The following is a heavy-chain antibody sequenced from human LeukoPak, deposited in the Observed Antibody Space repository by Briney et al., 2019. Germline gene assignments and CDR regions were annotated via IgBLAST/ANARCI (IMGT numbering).Heavy chain of an antibody. Sequence: SVKVSCKASGYTFTSYAMNWVRQAPGQGLEWMGGIIPLFGTAKYAQKFQGRVTFTADESTSTAYMELSSLRSEDTAVYFCARGPRLSLGELSLGASWGQGTQVTVSS. D-gene: IGHD3-16*02. V-gene: IGHV1-69*13. CDR1: GYTFTSYA. CDR2: IIPLFGTA. J-gene: IGHJ5*02. CDR3: ARGPRLSLGELSLGAS.